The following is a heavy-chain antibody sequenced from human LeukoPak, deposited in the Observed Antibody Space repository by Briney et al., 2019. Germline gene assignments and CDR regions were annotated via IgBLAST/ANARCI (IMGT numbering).Heavy chain of an antibody. V-gene: IGHV3-30*12. CDR1: GFTFSSYG. D-gene: IGHD3-10*01. J-gene: IGHJ4*02. CDR2: ISYDGSNK. CDR3: ARVTTSGSYKFDF. Sequence: GRSLRLSCAASGFTFSSYGMHWVRQAPGKGLEWVAVISYDGSNKYYADSVKGRFTISRDISKNTLYLQMNNLRADDSAVYYCARVTTSGSYKFDFWGQGTLVTVSS.